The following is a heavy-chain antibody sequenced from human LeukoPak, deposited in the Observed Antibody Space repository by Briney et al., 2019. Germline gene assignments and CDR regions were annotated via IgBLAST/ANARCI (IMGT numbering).Heavy chain of an antibody. CDR2: ISGSGGNT. CDR3: ARILDSAWGELGY. Sequence: GGSLRLSCAASGLTFSSYAMSWVRQAPGKGLEWVSAISGSGGNTYYADSVKGRFTISRDNSKNTLYLQMNSLRAEDTAVYYCARILDSAWGELGYWGQGTLVTVSS. CDR1: GLTFSSYA. D-gene: IGHD6-19*01. J-gene: IGHJ4*02. V-gene: IGHV3-23*01.